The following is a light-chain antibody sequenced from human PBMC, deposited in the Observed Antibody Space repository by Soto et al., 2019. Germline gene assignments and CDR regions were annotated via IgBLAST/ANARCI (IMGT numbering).Light chain of an antibody. CDR2: GAS. CDR1: QSVSNN. J-gene: IGKJ1*01. CDR3: QQYNNWPWT. V-gene: IGKV3-15*01. Sequence: EIVMTQSPATLSVSPGERATLSCRTSQSVSNNLAWYQQNPGQAPRLLFYGASTRATGIPARFSGSGSGTDFTLTIHSLQSEDFAVYYCQQYNNWPWTFGQGTKVDI.